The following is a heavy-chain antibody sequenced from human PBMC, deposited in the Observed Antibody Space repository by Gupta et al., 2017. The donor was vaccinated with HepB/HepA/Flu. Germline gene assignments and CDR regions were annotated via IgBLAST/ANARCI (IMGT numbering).Heavy chain of an antibody. CDR2: ISGGGGST. CDR1: GFTSNTYA. CDR3: AKYSRHYYDSSGYSLDY. Sequence: EVQALESGGGLGQPGGSMRLSCAASGFTSNTYAMSWVRQAPGKGLEWVSTISGGGGSTYFADSVKGRFTISRDNSKNTLYLQMSSLRVEDTAVYYCAKYSRHYYDSSGYSLDYWGQGTLVTVSS. V-gene: IGHV3-23*01. D-gene: IGHD3-22*01. J-gene: IGHJ4*02.